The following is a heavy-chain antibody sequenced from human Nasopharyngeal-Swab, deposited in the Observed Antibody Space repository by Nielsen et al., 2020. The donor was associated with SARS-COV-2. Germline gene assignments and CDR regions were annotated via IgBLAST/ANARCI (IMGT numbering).Heavy chain of an antibody. V-gene: IGHV5-51*01. Sequence: KVSCKTSGYSFSGYWIGWVRQMPGKGLEWMGIIYPADSDTKYSPSFQGQVTISADKSIRTAYLQWSSLKASDTAIYYCARPQGFYDSGTYYFHFDYWGHGTLVTVSS. D-gene: IGHD3-22*01. CDR1: GYSFSGYW. CDR2: IYPADSDT. CDR3: ARPQGFYDSGTYYFHFDY. J-gene: IGHJ4*01.